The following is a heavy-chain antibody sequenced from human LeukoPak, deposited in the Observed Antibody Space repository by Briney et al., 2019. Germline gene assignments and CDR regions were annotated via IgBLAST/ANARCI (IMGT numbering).Heavy chain of an antibody. CDR2: INWRGGST. V-gene: IGHV3-20*04. D-gene: IGHD2-2*01. Sequence: GGSLRLSCTASGFAFDEHGMSWVRQVPGKGLEWVGGINWRGGSTRYAEPLRGRYTISRDNGKNSLYVQIERLRPEDTALYYCVRVSITSTFYFDCGGEGTLVTVSS. J-gene: IGHJ4*02. CDR1: GFAFDEHG. CDR3: VRVSITSTFYFDC.